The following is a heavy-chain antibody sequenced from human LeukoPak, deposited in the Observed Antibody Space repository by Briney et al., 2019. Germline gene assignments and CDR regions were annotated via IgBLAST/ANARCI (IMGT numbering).Heavy chain of an antibody. D-gene: IGHD1-7*01. Sequence: GRSLRLSCAASGFTFSSYSMHWVRQAPGKALEWVACDGRDEFYADSVKGRFTISRDSSKNTLFLQMNSLRPEDTAVYYCARDGELRDFFDFWGPGTLVTVSS. J-gene: IGHJ4*02. CDR1: GFTFSSYS. V-gene: IGHV3-30*01. CDR2: DGRDE. CDR3: ARDGELRDFFDF.